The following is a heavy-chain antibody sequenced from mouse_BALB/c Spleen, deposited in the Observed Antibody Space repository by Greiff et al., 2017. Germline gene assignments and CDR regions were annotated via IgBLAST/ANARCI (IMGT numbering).Heavy chain of an antibody. CDR2: IDPANGNT. CDR1: GFNIKDTY. Sequence: EVQLQQSGAELVKPGASVKLSCTASGFNIKDTYMHWVKQRPEQGLEWIGRIDPANGNTKYDPKFQGKATITADTSSNTAYLQLSSLTSEDTAVYYCARYYDGPPLAYWGQGTLVTVSA. V-gene: IGHV14-3*02. D-gene: IGHD2-3*01. J-gene: IGHJ3*01. CDR3: ARYYDGPPLAY.